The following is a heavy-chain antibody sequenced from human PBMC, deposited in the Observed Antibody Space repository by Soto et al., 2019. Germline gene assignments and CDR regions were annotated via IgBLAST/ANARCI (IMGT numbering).Heavy chain of an antibody. CDR3: ATPGGRDVNAFDV. J-gene: IGHJ3*01. V-gene: IGHV5-51*01. CDR2: IFPIDSDT. CDR1: GYAFTINW. Sequence: RGESLKISCKVSGYAFTINWIGLVRQMPGKGLEWMGIIFPIDSDTRYSPSSQGQVTISADNSISTAYLQWTRLKASDTAIYYCATPGGRDVNAFDVWGQGTMVTVSS. D-gene: IGHD2-21*02.